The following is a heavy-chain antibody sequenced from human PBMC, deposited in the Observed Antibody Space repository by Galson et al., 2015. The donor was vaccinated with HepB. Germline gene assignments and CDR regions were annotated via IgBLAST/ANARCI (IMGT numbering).Heavy chain of an antibody. V-gene: IGHV4-59*01. D-gene: IGHD5-24*01. Sequence: SETLSLTCTVSGGSISSYYWSWIRQPPGKGLEWIGYIYYSGSTNYSPSLKSRVTISVDTSKNQFSLKLSSVTAADTAVYYCAREMVTIDSRSGYFDYWGQGTLVTVPS. CDR2: IYYSGST. J-gene: IGHJ4*02. CDR3: AREMVTIDSRSGYFDY. CDR1: GGSISSYY.